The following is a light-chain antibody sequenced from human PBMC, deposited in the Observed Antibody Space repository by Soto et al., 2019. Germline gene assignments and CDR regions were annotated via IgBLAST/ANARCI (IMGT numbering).Light chain of an antibody. J-gene: IGLJ1*01. Sequence: QSVLTPPGSLYWAPGQAITLSRTWTHSDVGGYNSVPWYQHHPGKAPKLMIFDVSDRPSGVSSRFSGSKSGNTASLTISGLQAEDEADYYCSSYTTSSTPHYVFGPGTKVTVL. CDR3: SSYTTSSTPHYV. CDR1: HSDVGGYNS. CDR2: DVS. V-gene: IGLV2-14*03.